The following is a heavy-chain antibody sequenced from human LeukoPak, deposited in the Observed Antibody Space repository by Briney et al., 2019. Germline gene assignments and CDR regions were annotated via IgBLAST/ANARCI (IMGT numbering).Heavy chain of an antibody. D-gene: IGHD3-9*01. CDR2: IYTSGST. V-gene: IGHV4-4*07. J-gene: IGHJ6*03. CDR3: ARDSGILTGYYYYYMDV. Sequence: SETLSLTCTVSGGYISSYYWSWIRQPAGKGLEWIGRIYTSGSTNYNPSLKSRVTMSVDTSKNQFSLKLSSVTAADTAVYYCARDSGILTGYYYYYMDVWGKGTTVTVSS. CDR1: GGYISSYY.